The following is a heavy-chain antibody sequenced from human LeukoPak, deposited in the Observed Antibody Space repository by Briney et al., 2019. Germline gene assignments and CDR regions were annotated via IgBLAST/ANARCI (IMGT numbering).Heavy chain of an antibody. Sequence: PSETLSLTCAVYGGSFSGYYWSWIRQPPGKGLEWIGEINHSGSTNYNPSLKSRVTISVDTSKNQFSLKLSSVTAADTAVYYCAGRGSYSRRVAFDIWGQGTMVTVSS. CDR2: INHSGST. CDR3: AGRGSYSRRVAFDI. D-gene: IGHD1-26*01. CDR1: GGSFSGYY. V-gene: IGHV4-34*01. J-gene: IGHJ3*02.